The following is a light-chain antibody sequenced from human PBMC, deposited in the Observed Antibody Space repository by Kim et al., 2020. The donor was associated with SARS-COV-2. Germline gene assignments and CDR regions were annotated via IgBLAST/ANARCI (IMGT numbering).Light chain of an antibody. CDR2: KAS. CDR3: QQYNSWYT. J-gene: IGKJ2*01. CDR1: QTISSW. Sequence: LAAVVGDRVTSPCRASQTISSWLAWYQQKPGKAPKRLIYKASTLESGVPPRFSGSGSGTEFTLTISSLQPEDFATYYCQQYNSWYTFGQGTKLEI. V-gene: IGKV1-5*03.